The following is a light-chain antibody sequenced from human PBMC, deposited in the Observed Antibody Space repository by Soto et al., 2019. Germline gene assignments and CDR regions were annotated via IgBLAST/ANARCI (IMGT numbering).Light chain of an antibody. V-gene: IGLV2-14*01. J-gene: IGLJ2*01. CDR3: SSYTSRSTL. Sequence: QSVLTQPASVSGSPGQSITISCTGTSSDVGGYNYVSWYQQHPGKAPKLMIYDVSNRPSGVANRFSGSQSGNTASLTISGLHAEDEADYYCSSYTSRSTLFGGGTKVTVL. CDR2: DVS. CDR1: SSDVGGYNY.